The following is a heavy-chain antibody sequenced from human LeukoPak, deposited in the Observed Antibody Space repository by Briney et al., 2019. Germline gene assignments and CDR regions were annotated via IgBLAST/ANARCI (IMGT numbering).Heavy chain of an antibody. J-gene: IGHJ3*02. Sequence: GSLRLSCAASGFPFSSYSMNWVRQPPGKGLEWIGEINHSGSTNYNPSLKSRVTISVDTSKNQFSLKLGSVTAADTAVYYCARQRITRAFDIWGQGTMVTVSS. CDR1: GFPFSSYS. D-gene: IGHD3-10*01. CDR3: ARQRITRAFDI. CDR2: INHSGST. V-gene: IGHV4-34*01.